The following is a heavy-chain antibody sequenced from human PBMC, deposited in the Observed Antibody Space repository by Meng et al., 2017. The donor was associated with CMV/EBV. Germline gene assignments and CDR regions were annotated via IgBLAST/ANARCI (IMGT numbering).Heavy chain of an antibody. J-gene: IGHJ4*02. CDR3: ARDAVRSSSAYCSSANCYGGAYFDN. CDR2: ISDDGSNK. Sequence: GESLKISCAASGFTFSRHSMHWARQAPGKGLEWVAVISDDGSNKYYADSVRGRFTISRDNSKNTLSLEMNSLRPEDTAVYYCARDAVRSSSAYCSSANCYGGAYFDNWGQGTLVTVSS. V-gene: IGHV3-30*04. CDR1: GFTFSRHS. D-gene: IGHD2-2*01.